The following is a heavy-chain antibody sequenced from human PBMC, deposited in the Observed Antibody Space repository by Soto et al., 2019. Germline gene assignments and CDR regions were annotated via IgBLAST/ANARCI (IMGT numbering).Heavy chain of an antibody. D-gene: IGHD3-22*01. V-gene: IGHV1-18*01. CDR1: GYTFTSYG. Sequence: SVKVSCTASGYTFTSYGISLVRLAHGQGLEWMGWISAYNGNTNYAQKLQGRVTMTTDTSTSTAYMELRSLRSDDTAVYYCARVLGSSCYYSSPLGHYYYYGMDVWGQGTTVTVSS. J-gene: IGHJ6*02. CDR2: ISAYNGNT. CDR3: ARVLGSSCYYSSPLGHYYYYGMDV.